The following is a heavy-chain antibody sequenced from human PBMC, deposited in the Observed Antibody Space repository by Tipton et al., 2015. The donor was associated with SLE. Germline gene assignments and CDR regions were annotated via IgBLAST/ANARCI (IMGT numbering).Heavy chain of an antibody. J-gene: IGHJ4*02. CDR2: IKHDGSEK. CDR1: GFTFGNYW. V-gene: IGHV3-7*01. D-gene: IGHD3-10*01. CDR3: ATRQGSDY. Sequence: SLRLSCAASGFTFGNYWMSWVRQAAGKGLEWVANIKHDGSEKYYVDSVKGRFTISRDNAKNSLYLQMNSLRAEDTAVYYCATRQGSDYWGQGTLVTVSS.